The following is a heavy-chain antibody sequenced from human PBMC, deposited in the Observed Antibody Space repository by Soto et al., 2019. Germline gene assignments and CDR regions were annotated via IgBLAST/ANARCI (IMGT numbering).Heavy chain of an antibody. D-gene: IGHD5-18*01. CDR3: ARGDGYIYGNTFDS. J-gene: IGHJ4*02. V-gene: IGHV3-30-3*01. Sequence: GGSRRLSCAASGFTFNNYAMHWVRQAPGKGLEWVAFISYDGSNKYYADSVTGRFTISRDNSRNTLYLQMNSLRAEDTAVFYCARGDGYIYGNTFDSWGQGTLVTVSS. CDR1: GFTFNNYA. CDR2: ISYDGSNK.